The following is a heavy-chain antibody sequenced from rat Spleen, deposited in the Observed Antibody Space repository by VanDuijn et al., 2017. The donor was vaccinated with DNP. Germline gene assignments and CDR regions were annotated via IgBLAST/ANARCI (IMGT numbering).Heavy chain of an antibody. V-gene: IGHV5S10*01. D-gene: IGHD1-10*01. Sequence: EVQLVESGGGLVQPGRSLKLSCAASGFIFSDYNMAWVRQAPKKGLEWVATIINDGSRTYYRDSVKGRFTISRDNAKSTLYLQMDSLRSEDTATYYCATQGEQLLFDYWGQGVMVTVSS. CDR3: ATQGEQLLFDY. J-gene: IGHJ2*01. CDR2: IINDGSRT. CDR1: GFIFSDYN.